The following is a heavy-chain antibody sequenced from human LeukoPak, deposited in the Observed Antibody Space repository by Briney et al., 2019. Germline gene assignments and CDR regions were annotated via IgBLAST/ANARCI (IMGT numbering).Heavy chain of an antibody. CDR2: MYYSGST. J-gene: IGHJ4*02. V-gene: IGHV4-30-4*07. CDR1: GGSISSGDYS. Sequence: SETLSLTCAVSGGSISSGDYSWSWIRQPPGKGLEWIGYMYYSGSTYSNLSLKSRVTISVDTSKNQFSLKLSSVTAADTAVYYCARSQYGYSYGYVLDYWGQGTLVTVSS. D-gene: IGHD5-18*01. CDR3: ARSQYGYSYGYVLDY.